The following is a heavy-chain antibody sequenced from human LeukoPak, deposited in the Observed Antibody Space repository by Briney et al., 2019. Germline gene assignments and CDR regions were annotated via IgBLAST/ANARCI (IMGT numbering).Heavy chain of an antibody. V-gene: IGHV1-2*02. D-gene: IGHD3-3*01. Sequence: ASVKVSCKASGYTFTGYYMHWVRQAPGQGLEWMGWINPNSCGTNYAQKFQGRLTMNRDTSISTAYMELSRLRSDDTAVYYCARGVRSGNDFWSGYYNYYYYYMDVWGKGTTVTVSS. J-gene: IGHJ6*03. CDR1: GYTFTGYY. CDR2: INPNSCGT. CDR3: ARGVRSGNDFWSGYYNYYYYYMDV.